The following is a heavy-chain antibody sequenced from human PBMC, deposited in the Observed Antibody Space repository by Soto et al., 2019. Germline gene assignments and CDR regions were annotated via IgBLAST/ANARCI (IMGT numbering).Heavy chain of an antibody. CDR1: GGTFSSYA. D-gene: IGHD4-17*01. V-gene: IGHV1-69*13. Sequence: SVKVSCKASGGTFSSYAISWVRQPPGQGLEWMGGIIPIFGTANYAQKFQGRVTITADESTSTAYMELSSLRSEDTAVYYCARGSTVTTLKLYYYYYYGMDVWGQGTTVTVSS. CDR3: ARGSTVTTLKLYYYYYYGMDV. CDR2: IIPIFGTA. J-gene: IGHJ6*02.